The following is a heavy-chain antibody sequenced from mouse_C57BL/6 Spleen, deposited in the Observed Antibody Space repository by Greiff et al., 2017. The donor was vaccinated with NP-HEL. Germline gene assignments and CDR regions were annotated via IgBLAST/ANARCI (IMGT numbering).Heavy chain of an antibody. CDR2: INPGSGGT. J-gene: IGHJ4*01. CDR1: GYAFTNYL. Sequence: QVQLQQSGAELVRPGTSVKVSCKASGYAFTNYLIEWVKQRPGQGLEWIGVINPGSGGTNYNEKFKGKATLTADKSSSTAYMQLSSLTSEDSAVYFCALITTVVATGAMDYWGQGTSVTVSS. CDR3: ALITTVVATGAMDY. V-gene: IGHV1-54*01. D-gene: IGHD1-1*01.